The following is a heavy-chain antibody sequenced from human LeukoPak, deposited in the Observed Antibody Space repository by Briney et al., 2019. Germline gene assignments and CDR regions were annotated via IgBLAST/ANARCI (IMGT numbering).Heavy chain of an antibody. J-gene: IGHJ3*02. CDR3: ARDTYYDILTSLFAFDI. D-gene: IGHD3-9*01. CDR1: GFTFSSYW. V-gene: IGHV3-7*01. CDR2: IKQDGSEK. Sequence: GGSLRLSCAASGFTFSSYWMSWVRQAPGKGLEWVANIKQDGSEKYYVDSVKGRFTISRDNAKNSLYLQMNSLRAEDTAVYYCARDTYYDILTSLFAFDIWGQGTMVTVSS.